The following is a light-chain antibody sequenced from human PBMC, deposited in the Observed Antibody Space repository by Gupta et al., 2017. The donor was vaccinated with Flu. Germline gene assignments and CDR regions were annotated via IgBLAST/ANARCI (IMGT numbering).Light chain of an antibody. J-gene: IGKJ1*01. Sequence: DIVMTQSRLSLPVTPGEPASISCRSSQSLLHSNGYNYLYWYLQKPGQSPQLLIYLGSNRASEVPDRFSGSGSGTDFTLKSSRVEAEYVGVYYCMQALQTPRTFGQGTKVEIK. V-gene: IGKV2-28*01. CDR2: LGS. CDR3: MQALQTPRT. CDR1: QSLLHSNGYNY.